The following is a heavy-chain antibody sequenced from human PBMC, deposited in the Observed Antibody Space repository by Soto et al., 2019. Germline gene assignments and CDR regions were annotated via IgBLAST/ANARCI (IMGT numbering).Heavy chain of an antibody. Sequence: SETLSLTCTVSGGSVSSGSYYWSWIRQPPGKGLEWIGYIYYSGSTNYNPSLKSRVTISVDTSKNQFSLKLSSVTAADTAVYYCARDVDYDSRGYYPFDYWGPGTMVTLSS. CDR1: GGSVSSGSYY. CDR3: ARDVDYDSRGYYPFDY. V-gene: IGHV4-61*01. J-gene: IGHJ4*02. D-gene: IGHD3-22*01. CDR2: IYYSGST.